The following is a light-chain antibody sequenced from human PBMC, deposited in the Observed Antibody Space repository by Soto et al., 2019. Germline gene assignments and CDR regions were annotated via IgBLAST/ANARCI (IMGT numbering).Light chain of an antibody. CDR3: QKYGSPGT. J-gene: IGKJ1*01. CDR2: GAS. V-gene: IGKV3-20*01. CDR1: QSVSNNY. Sequence: EIVLTQSPGTLSLSPGERATLSCRASQSVSNNYLALYQQKPGQAPSLLIYGASNTATRIPDRFSGSGCGTDFTLTISRLEPEDFAVYYCQKYGSPGTSGQGTTV.